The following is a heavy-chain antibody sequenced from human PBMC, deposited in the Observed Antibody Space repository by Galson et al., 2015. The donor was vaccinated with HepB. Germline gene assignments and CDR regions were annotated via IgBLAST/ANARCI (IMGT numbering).Heavy chain of an antibody. CDR2: ISSSSSYT. Sequence: MNWVRQAPGKGLEWVSYISSSSSYTNYADSVKGRFTISRDNAKNSLYLQMNSLRAEDTAVYYCARSYDIYAGVDYWGQGTLVTVSS. D-gene: IGHD3-9*01. J-gene: IGHJ4*02. V-gene: IGHV3-11*06. CDR3: ARSYDIYAGVDY.